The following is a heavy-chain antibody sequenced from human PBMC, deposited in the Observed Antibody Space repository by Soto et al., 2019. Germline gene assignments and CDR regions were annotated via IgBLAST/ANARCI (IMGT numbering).Heavy chain of an antibody. Sequence: GGSLRLSCAASGFTFSSYGRHWVRQAPGKGLEWVAVISYDGSNKYYADSVKGRFTISRDNSKNTLYLQMNSLRAEDTAVYYCAKDLRPMYSSGWYDYWGQGTLVTVSS. CDR1: GFTFSSYG. V-gene: IGHV3-30*18. CDR3: AKDLRPMYSSGWYDY. D-gene: IGHD6-19*01. CDR2: ISYDGSNK. J-gene: IGHJ4*02.